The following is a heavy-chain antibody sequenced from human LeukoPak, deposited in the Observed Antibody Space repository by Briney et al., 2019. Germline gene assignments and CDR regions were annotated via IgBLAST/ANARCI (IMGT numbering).Heavy chain of an antibody. CDR3: AKVGIAVAMTYYFDY. V-gene: IGHV3-23*01. CDR1: GFTFSSYA. D-gene: IGHD6-19*01. J-gene: IGHJ4*02. CDR2: ISGSGGST. Sequence: GRSLRLSCAASGFTFSSYAMSWVRQAPGKGLEWVSAISGSGGSTYYADSVKGRFTISRDNSKNTLYLQMNSLRAEDTAVYYCAKVGIAVAMTYYFDYWGQGTLVTVSS.